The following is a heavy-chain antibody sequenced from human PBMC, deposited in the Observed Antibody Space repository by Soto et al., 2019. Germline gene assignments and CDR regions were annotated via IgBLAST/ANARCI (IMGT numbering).Heavy chain of an antibody. V-gene: IGHV4-34*01. CDR3: ARVGRLDYYYYYYMDV. CDR1: GGSFSGYY. CDR2: INHSGST. J-gene: IGHJ6*03. Sequence: QVQLQQWGAGLLKPSETLSLTCAVYGGSFSGYYWSWIRQPPGKGLEWIGEINHSGSTNYNPSLKSRVTISVDTSKNQFSLKLSSVTAADTAVYYFARVGRLDYYYYYYMDVWGKGTTVTVSS. D-gene: IGHD3-10*01.